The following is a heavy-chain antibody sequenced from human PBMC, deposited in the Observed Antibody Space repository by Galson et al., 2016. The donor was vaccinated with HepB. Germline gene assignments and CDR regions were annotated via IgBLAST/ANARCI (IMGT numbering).Heavy chain of an antibody. CDR3: AIDSRLPFRGSHIDAFDI. Sequence: SETLSLTCTVSGGSISTYSWSWIRQPPGKGLEWIGEIYHNGMTYYNPSLRSRVIMSVDESSNQFFLKVNSVTAADTAVYYCAIDSRLPFRGSHIDAFDIWGQGTGVIVSS. CDR2: IYHNGMT. V-gene: IGHV4-59*04. J-gene: IGHJ3*02. D-gene: IGHD1-26*01. CDR1: GGSISTYS.